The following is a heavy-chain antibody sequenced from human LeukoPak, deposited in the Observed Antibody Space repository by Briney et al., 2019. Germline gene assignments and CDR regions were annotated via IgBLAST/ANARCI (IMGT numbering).Heavy chain of an antibody. CDR1: GFTFSSHA. J-gene: IGHJ4*02. D-gene: IGHD2-2*01. CDR3: WGSSIRY. V-gene: IGHV4-38-2*01. Sequence: GSLRLSCAASGFTFSSHAMTWVRQASGKGLEWIGSIYYSGTTYYSPSLKSRVTISVDTSKNQFSLKLRSVTAADTAVYYCWGSSIRYWGQGTLVTVSS. CDR2: IYYSGTT.